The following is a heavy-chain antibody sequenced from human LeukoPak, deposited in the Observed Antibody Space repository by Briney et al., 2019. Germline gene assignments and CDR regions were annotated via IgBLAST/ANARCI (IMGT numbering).Heavy chain of an antibody. D-gene: IGHD5/OR15-5a*01. CDR1: GFTSSAFW. CDR3: ARDVYRSFDY. Sequence: GGSLRLSCVASGFTSSAFWMSWVRRPPGKGLEWVANIKYDGSEEYYVDSVKGRFTISRDNAQNSLYLQMNNLRAEDTAVYYCARDVYRSFDYWGQGTLVTVSS. CDR2: IKYDGSEE. V-gene: IGHV3-7*01. J-gene: IGHJ4*02.